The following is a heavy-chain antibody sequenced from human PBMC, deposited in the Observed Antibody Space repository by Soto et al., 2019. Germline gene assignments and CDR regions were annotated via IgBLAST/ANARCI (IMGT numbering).Heavy chain of an antibody. CDR3: ARLKRTPNDAFDV. D-gene: IGHD1-1*01. V-gene: IGHV4-4*02. J-gene: IGHJ3*01. CDR2: IYHSGNT. CDR1: GGSISSSNW. Sequence: PSETLSLTCAVSGGSISSSNWWSWVRQPPGKGLEWIAEIYHSGNTNYNPSLTSRVTISVDKSKNQFSLMLTSVTAADTAAYYCARLKRTPNDAFDVWGQGTMVTV.